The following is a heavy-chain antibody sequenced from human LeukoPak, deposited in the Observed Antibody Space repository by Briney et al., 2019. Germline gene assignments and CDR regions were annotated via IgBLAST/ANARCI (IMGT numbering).Heavy chain of an antibody. V-gene: IGHV4-39*01. D-gene: IGHD1-1*01. CDR2: IYYSGST. Sequence: SETLSLTCTVSGGSISSYYWGWIRQPPGKGLEWIGSIYYSGSTYYNPSLRSRVTISVDTSKNQFSLKLSSVTAADTAVYYCARRAFGKTALNYFDYWGQGTLVTVSS. J-gene: IGHJ4*02. CDR3: ARRAFGKTALNYFDY. CDR1: GGSISSYY.